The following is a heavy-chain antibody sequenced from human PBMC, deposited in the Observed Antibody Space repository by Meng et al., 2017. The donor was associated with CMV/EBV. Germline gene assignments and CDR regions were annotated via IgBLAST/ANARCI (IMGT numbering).Heavy chain of an antibody. V-gene: IGHV3-9*01. D-gene: IGHD2-2*01. CDR1: GFTFDDYA. CDR2: ISWNSGSI. Sequence: SLKISCAASGFTFDDYAMHWVRQAPGKGLEWVSGISWNSGSIGYADSVRGRFTISRDNAKNSLYLQMNSLRAEDTALYYCAKDRGSRSAAIINAFDIWGQGTTVTVSS. J-gene: IGHJ3*02. CDR3: AKDRGSRSAAIINAFDI.